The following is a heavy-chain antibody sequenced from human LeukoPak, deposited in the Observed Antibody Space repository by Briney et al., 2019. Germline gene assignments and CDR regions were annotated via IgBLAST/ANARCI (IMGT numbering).Heavy chain of an antibody. CDR2: ISYSGTT. J-gene: IGHJ4*02. CDR1: GGSISSSGYY. D-gene: IGHD3-10*01. V-gene: IGHV4-39*07. Sequence: KSSETLSLTCTVSGGSISSSGYYWGWIRQPPGKGLEWIGSISYSGTTYYSPSLKSRVTISVDTSKNQFSLKLSSVTAADTAVYYCARGASTMVRGGSWRAHPDYWGQGTLVTVSS. CDR3: ARGASTMVRGGSWRAHPDY.